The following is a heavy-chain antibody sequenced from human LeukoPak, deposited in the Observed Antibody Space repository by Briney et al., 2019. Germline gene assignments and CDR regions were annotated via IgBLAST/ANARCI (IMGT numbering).Heavy chain of an antibody. D-gene: IGHD2-2*01. CDR3: ARDPQDIVLVPAAYSFDS. V-gene: IGHV3-21*01. J-gene: IGHJ4*02. CDR1: GFTFSNYD. Sequence: GVSLRLSCAASGFTFSNYDMNWVRQAPGKGLEWISYISRTTTNIYYSESVEGRFTISRDNAQNSLYLQLNSLRAEDTAVYYCARDPQDIVLVPAAYSFDSWGPGTLVTVSS. CDR2: ISRTTTNI.